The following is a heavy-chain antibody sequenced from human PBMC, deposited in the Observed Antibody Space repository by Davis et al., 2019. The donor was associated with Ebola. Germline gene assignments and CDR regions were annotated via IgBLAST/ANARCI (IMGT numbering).Heavy chain of an antibody. D-gene: IGHD3-16*01. CDR2: ISSNGGST. J-gene: IGHJ4*02. Sequence: GESLKISCAASGFTFSSYAMHWVRQAPGKGLEYVSAISSNGGSTYYADSVKGRFTISRDNSKNTLYLQMGSLRAEDMAVYYCARGAGGYYFDYWGQGTLVTVSS. CDR1: GFTFSSYA. CDR3: ARGAGGYYFDY. V-gene: IGHV3-64*02.